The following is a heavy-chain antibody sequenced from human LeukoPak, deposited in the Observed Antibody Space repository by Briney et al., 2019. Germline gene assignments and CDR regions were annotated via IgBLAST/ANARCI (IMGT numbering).Heavy chain of an antibody. V-gene: IGHV3-20*04. Sequence: GGSLRLSCAASGFTLDDYGMTWVRQAPGKGLEWVSGINWNGDTIGYADSVKGRFTISRDNAKNSLYLQMNSLRAEDTALYYCARERATLDYYYYMDVWGKRNTVTVSS. CDR2: INWNGDTI. D-gene: IGHD5-12*01. CDR1: GFTLDDYG. J-gene: IGHJ6*03. CDR3: ARERATLDYYYYMDV.